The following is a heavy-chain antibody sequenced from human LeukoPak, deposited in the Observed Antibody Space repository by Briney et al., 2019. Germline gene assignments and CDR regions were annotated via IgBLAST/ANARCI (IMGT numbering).Heavy chain of an antibody. CDR2: IYNSGGT. D-gene: IGHD3-10*01. Sequence: SETLSLTCTVSGGSISSSDWWSWVRQPPGKGLEWIGEIYNSGGTSYNPSLKSRVAISLDKSNNQFSLKLSSVTAADTAVYFCARVGRDYYGSGSLGAFSYYGLDVWGQGTTVIVSS. CDR3: ARVGRDYYGSGSLGAFSYYGLDV. CDR1: GGSISSSDW. V-gene: IGHV4-4*02. J-gene: IGHJ6*02.